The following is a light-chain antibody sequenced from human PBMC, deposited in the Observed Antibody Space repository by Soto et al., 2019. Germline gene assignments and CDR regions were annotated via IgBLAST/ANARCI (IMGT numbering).Light chain of an antibody. V-gene: IGLV6-57*04. J-gene: IGLJ3*02. CDR3: QSYDSSNWV. Sequence: LIQPHSVSESPGKTVTISCTRSSGSIASNYVQWYHQRPGSAPTIVMYEDNQRPSGVPDRFSGSIDRSSNSASLTISGLKTEDEGDFYCQSYDSSNWVFGGGTKVTVL. CDR1: SGSIASNY. CDR2: EDN.